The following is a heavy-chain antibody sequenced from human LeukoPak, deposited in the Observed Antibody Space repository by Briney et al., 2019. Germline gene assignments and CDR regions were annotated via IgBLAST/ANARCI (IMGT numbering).Heavy chain of an antibody. D-gene: IGHD6-19*01. CDR2: ISDRSGHI. CDR3: ARATTSGWYVDLDY. J-gene: IGHJ4*02. V-gene: IGHV3-21*04. Sequence: PGGSLRLSCAASGPSITTYMMNWVRQAPGKGLEWVSSISDRSGHIYYADSVKGRFTISRDNAKNSLSLQMSSLRVEDTAVYYCARATTSGWYVDLDYWGQGTLVTVSS. CDR1: GPSITTYM.